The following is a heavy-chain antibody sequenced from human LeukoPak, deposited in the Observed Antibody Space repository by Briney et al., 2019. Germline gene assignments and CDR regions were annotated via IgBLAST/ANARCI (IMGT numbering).Heavy chain of an antibody. CDR2: IRYDGSNR. V-gene: IGHV3-30*02. CDR1: GFTFSSYG. Sequence: PGGSLRLSCAASGFTFSSYGMHWVRQAPGKGLEWVAFIRYDGSNRYYADSVKGRFTISRDNSKNTLYLQMNSLRAEDTAVYYCARIAVAGPIYYYYYMDVWGKGTTVTVSS. J-gene: IGHJ6*03. D-gene: IGHD6-19*01. CDR3: ARIAVAGPIYYYYYMDV.